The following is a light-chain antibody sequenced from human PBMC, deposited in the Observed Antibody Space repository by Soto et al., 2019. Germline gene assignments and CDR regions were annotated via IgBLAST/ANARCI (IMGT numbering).Light chain of an antibody. CDR3: QQYDNLPLT. CDR1: QDISNY. Sequence: DIQMTQSPSSLSASVGDRVTITCQASQDISNYLNWYQQEPGKAPKLLIYDASNLETGVPSRFSGSGSGTDFTFTISSLQPEDIATYYYQQYDNLPLTFGGGTKVDIK. CDR2: DAS. J-gene: IGKJ4*01. V-gene: IGKV1-33*01.